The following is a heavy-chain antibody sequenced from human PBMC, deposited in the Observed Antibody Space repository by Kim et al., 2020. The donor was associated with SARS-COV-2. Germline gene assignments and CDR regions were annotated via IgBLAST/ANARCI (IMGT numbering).Heavy chain of an antibody. V-gene: IGHV4-39*02. CDR1: GGSISSSSYY. CDR3: AREEAAAGRNRGGFDP. Sequence: SETLSLTCTVSGGSISSSSYYWGWIRQPPGKGLEWIGSIYYSGSTYYNPSLKSRVTISVDTSKNQFSLKLSSVTAADTAVYYCAREEAAAGRNRGGFDPWGQGTLVTVSS. J-gene: IGHJ5*02. D-gene: IGHD6-13*01. CDR2: IYYSGST.